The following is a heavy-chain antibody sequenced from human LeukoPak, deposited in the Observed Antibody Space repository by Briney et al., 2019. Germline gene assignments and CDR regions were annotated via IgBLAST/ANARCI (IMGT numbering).Heavy chain of an antibody. CDR3: ARPEYDSSGYTPWIAFDI. Sequence: GASVKVSCKASGYTFTGYYMHWVRQAPGQGLEWMGWINPNSGGTNYAQKFQGRVTMTRDTSISTAYMELSRLRSDDTAVYYCARPEYDSSGYTPWIAFDIWGQGTMVTVSS. V-gene: IGHV1-2*02. J-gene: IGHJ3*02. CDR2: INPNSGGT. CDR1: GYTFTGYY. D-gene: IGHD3-22*01.